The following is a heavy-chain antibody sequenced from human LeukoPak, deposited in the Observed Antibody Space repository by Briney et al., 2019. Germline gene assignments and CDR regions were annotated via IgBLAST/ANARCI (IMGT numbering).Heavy chain of an antibody. J-gene: IGHJ3*02. CDR2: ITSDGSST. CDR3: ARDHEVGEPFDI. Sequence: PGGSLRLSCVASGFTFSSYWMHWVRQAPGERLVWVSRITSDGSSTSHADSVKGRFTISRDNAKNTLYLQMNSLRAEDTAVYYCARDHEVGEPFDIWGQGTLVTVSS. D-gene: IGHD3-16*01. CDR1: GFTFSSYW. V-gene: IGHV3-74*01.